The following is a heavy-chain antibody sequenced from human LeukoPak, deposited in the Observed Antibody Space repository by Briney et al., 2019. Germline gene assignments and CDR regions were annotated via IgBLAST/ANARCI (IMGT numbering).Heavy chain of an antibody. V-gene: IGHV3-30-3*01. J-gene: IGHJ4*02. Sequence: PGGSLRLSCAASGFTFSSYAMHWVRQAPGKGLEWVAVISYDGSNKYYADSVKGRFTISRDNSKNTLYLQMNSLRAEDTAVYYCARDRGYYYDSSGYWYFDYWGQGTLVTVSS. CDR1: GFTFSSYA. CDR2: ISYDGSNK. D-gene: IGHD3-22*01. CDR3: ARDRGYYYDSSGYWYFDY.